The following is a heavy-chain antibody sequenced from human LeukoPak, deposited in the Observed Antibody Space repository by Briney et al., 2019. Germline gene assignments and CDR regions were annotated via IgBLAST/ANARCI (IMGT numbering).Heavy chain of an antibody. V-gene: IGHV4-4*07. CDR2: IYSGGGT. J-gene: IGHJ4*02. Sequence: SETLSLTRTVSGGSISSYYWSWIRQPAGKGLEWIGRIYSGGGTNYNPSLKSRVTMSVDTSKNQFSLKLYSVTAADTAVYYCARGCASGYPFFDYWGQGTLVTVSS. CDR1: GGSISSYY. CDR3: ARGCASGYPFFDY. D-gene: IGHD3-22*01.